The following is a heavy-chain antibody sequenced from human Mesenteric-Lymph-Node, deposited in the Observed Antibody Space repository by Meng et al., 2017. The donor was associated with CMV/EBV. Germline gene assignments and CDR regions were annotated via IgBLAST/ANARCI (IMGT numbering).Heavy chain of an antibody. V-gene: IGHV3-48*03. J-gene: IGHJ5*02. CDR1: GFTFSSSE. Sequence: GESLKISCAASGFTFSSSEMNWVRQAPGKGLEWVSYISPLGTTTYYADSVRGRFTSSRDNAKNSLYLQMNSLRAEDTAMYYCARHLCSAINCYRGWFDPWGQGTLVTVSS. CDR2: ISPLGTTT. D-gene: IGHD2-2*02. CDR3: ARHLCSAINCYRGWFDP.